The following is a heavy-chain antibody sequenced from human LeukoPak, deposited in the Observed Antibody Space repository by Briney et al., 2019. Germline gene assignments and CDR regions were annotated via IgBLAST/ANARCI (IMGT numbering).Heavy chain of an antibody. Sequence: SETLSLTYSVSGGSISTYYWSWIRQTPGKGLDWIGYVYYSGTTNYNPSLKGRVTISSDTSKNQFSLNLRSVNVADTAIYYCARHGGSLGYFDYWGQGTLVTVSS. J-gene: IGHJ4*02. CDR3: ARHGGSLGYFDY. V-gene: IGHV4-59*08. D-gene: IGHD1-26*01. CDR2: VYYSGTT. CDR1: GGSISTYY.